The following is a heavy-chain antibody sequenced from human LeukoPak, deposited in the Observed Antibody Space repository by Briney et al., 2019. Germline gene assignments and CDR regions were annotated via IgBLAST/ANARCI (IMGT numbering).Heavy chain of an antibody. J-gene: IGHJ4*02. Sequence: ASVKVSCKASGYTFTSYYMHWVRQAPGQGLEWMGIINPSGGSTSYAQKFQGRDTMTRDTSTSTVYMELSSLRSEDTAVYYCARDPLAPPGAVAGFFDYWGQGTLVTVSS. CDR3: ARDPLAPPGAVAGFFDY. D-gene: IGHD6-19*01. CDR1: GYTFTSYY. CDR2: INPSGGST. V-gene: IGHV1-46*01.